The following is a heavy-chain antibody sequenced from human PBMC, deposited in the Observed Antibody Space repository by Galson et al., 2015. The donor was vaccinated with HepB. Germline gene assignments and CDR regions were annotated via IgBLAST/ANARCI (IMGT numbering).Heavy chain of an antibody. CDR1: GYTFTTYG. CDR2: ISAYKGNT. V-gene: IGHV1-18*01. J-gene: IGHJ4*02. Sequence: SVKVSCKASGYTFTTYGISWVRQAPGQGLEWMGRISAYKGNTDYAQNLQDRVTMTIDTSTNTAYMELRSLRSDDTAMYYCARGGVATIGGPTFDYWGQGTLVTVSS. CDR3: ARGGVATIGGPTFDY. D-gene: IGHD5-24*01.